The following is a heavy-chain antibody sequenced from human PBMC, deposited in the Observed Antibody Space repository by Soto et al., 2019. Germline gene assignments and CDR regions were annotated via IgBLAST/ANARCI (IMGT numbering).Heavy chain of an antibody. Sequence: QVQLVQSGAEVKKPGASVKVSCKASGYTFTSYGISWVRQAPGQGLEWMGWISAYNGNTNYAQKLQGRVTMTTDAATSKDYLEMRRLRSDDTAVYYCARSLWFGDEGNAFDIWGQGTMVTVSS. V-gene: IGHV1-18*01. D-gene: IGHD3-10*01. CDR1: GYTFTSYG. CDR3: ARSLWFGDEGNAFDI. CDR2: ISAYNGNT. J-gene: IGHJ3*02.